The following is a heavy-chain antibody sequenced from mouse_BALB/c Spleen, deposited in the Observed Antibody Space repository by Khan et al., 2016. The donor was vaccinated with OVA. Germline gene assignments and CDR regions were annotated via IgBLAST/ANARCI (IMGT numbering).Heavy chain of an antibody. CDR1: GYTFTNYG. Sequence: QIQLVQSGPELKKPGETVKISCKASGYTFTNYGMNWVKQSPGKALKWMGWINTYTGEPTYVDDFKGRFAFSLDTSASTAYLQINNLKSEDTATYYCAIPPYLSYTLDHWGQGTSVTVSS. D-gene: IGHD2-10*01. CDR2: INTYTGEP. J-gene: IGHJ4*01. V-gene: IGHV9-3-1*01. CDR3: AIPPYLSYTLDH.